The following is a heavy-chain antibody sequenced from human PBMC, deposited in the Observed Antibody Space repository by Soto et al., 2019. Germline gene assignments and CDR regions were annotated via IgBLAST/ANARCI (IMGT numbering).Heavy chain of an antibody. CDR2: ISRDGNSR. CDR1: GFTFSSRG. J-gene: IGHJ4*02. D-gene: IGHD1-1*01. V-gene: IGHV3-30*18. Sequence: QVQLVESGGGVIQPGKSLRLACAASGFTFSSRGMHWVRQAPGKGLEWVAIISRDGNSRFYGGSVKGRFTISRDNSKDTLYLEMNNRLFEDTAVYYCVKEDDNYFFDYWGPGTLVTVSS. CDR3: VKEDDNYFFDY.